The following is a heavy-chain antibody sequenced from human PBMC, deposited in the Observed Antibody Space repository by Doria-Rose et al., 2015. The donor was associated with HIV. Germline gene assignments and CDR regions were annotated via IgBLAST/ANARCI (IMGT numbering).Heavy chain of an antibody. CDR3: ARIKSSRWYHKYYFDF. CDR1: GVSLSGPGMG. J-gene: IGHJ4*02. D-gene: IGHD6-13*01. Sequence: QVQLVQSGPVLVKPTETLTLTCTVSGVSLSGPGMGVSWIRQPPGKALEWLANIFSDDERSYKTSQKSRLTISRGTSKSQVVLTMTDMDPVDTATYYCARIKSSRWYHKYYFDFWGQGTLVIVSA. CDR2: IFSDDER. V-gene: IGHV2-26*01.